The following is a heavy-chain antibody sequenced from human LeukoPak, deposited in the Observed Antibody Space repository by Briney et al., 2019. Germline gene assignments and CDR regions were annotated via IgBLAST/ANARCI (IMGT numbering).Heavy chain of an antibody. CDR2: INTSTGNT. Sequence: GASVKVSCKASGYTFTNYYMHWVRQAPGQGLEWMGIINTSTGNTNYAKRSQGRVTMTRDTSTSTVYMELSSLRFEDTAVYYCARSDGTFYGMDVWGQGTTVTVSS. D-gene: IGHD1-14*01. V-gene: IGHV1-46*01. CDR3: ARSDGTFYGMDV. CDR1: GYTFTNYY. J-gene: IGHJ6*02.